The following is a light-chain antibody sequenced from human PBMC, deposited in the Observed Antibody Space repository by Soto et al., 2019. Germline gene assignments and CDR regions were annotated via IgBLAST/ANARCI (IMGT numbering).Light chain of an antibody. CDR3: QQFYGLQFT. J-gene: IGKJ3*01. V-gene: IGKV4-1*01. CDR2: WAS. Sequence: IVMTQSPDSLAVSLGERATISCKSSQSVLYDATNNNQLAWYQQKPGQPPKLLIYWASVRQSGVSDRFSGSGSGTDFTLTISSLQAEDVAVYYCQQFYGLQFTFGPGTKVDIK. CDR1: QSVLYDATNNNQ.